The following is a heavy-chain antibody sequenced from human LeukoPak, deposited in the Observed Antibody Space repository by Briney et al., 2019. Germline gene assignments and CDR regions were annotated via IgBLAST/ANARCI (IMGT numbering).Heavy chain of an antibody. CDR3: TRAYYDFWSGYSGYYFDY. D-gene: IGHD3-3*01. V-gene: IGHV3-49*03. J-gene: IGHJ4*02. CDR2: IRSKAYGGTT. Sequence: GGSLRLSCTASGFTFGDYAMSWFRQAPGKGLEWVGFIRSKAYGGTTEYAASVKGRFTISRDDSKSIAYLQMNSLKTEDTAVYYCTRAYYDFWSGYSGYYFDYWGQGTLVTVSS. CDR1: GFTFGDYA.